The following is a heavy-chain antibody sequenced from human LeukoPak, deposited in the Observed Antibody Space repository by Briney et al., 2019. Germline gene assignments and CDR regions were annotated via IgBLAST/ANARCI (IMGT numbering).Heavy chain of an antibody. CDR3: ARDFGMSTVTTLFVDYYYMDV. J-gene: IGHJ6*03. Sequence: SVKVSCKASGGTFSSYAISWVRQAPGQGLEWMGGIIPIFGTANYAQKFQGRVTITADESTSTAYMELSSLRSEDTAVYYCARDFGMSTVTTLFVDYYYMDVWGKGTTATVSS. CDR1: GGTFSSYA. V-gene: IGHV1-69*13. CDR2: IIPIFGTA. D-gene: IGHD4-11*01.